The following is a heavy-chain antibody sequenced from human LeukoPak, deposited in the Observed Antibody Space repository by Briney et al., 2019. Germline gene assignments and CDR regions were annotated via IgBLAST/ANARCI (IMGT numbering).Heavy chain of an antibody. V-gene: IGHV3-23*01. CDR2: ISGSGGST. Sequence: PGGSLRLSCAASGFTFSSYAMSWVRQAPGKGLEWVSAISGSGGSTYYADSVKGRFTISRDNAKNSLYLQMNSLRAEDTAVYYCARMGHVSSGWYVDAFDIWGQGTMVTVSS. D-gene: IGHD6-19*01. CDR3: ARMGHVSSGWYVDAFDI. CDR1: GFTFSSYA. J-gene: IGHJ3*02.